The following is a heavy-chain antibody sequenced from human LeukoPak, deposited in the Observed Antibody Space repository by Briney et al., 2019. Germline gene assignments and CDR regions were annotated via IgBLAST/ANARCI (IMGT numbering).Heavy chain of an antibody. CDR3: ARDETNLRYLDY. V-gene: IGHV4-34*01. CDR2: INHSGST. J-gene: IGHJ4*02. CDR1: GGSFSGYY. Sequence: SETLCRTCAGYGGSFSGYYWSWIRQPPGKGLEWIGEINHSGSTNYNPSLKSRVTISVDTSKNQFSLKLSSVTAADTAVYYCARDETNLRYLDYWGEGTLVTVSS. D-gene: IGHD3-9*01.